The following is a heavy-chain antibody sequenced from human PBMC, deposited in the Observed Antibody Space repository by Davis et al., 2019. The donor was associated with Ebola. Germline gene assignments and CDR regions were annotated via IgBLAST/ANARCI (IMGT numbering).Heavy chain of an antibody. V-gene: IGHV4-30-4*01. CDR1: GGSITDGDYS. J-gene: IGHJ4*02. Sequence: SETLSLTCTVSGGSITDGDYSWSWIRQPPGKALEWIGYIHHSGGAYYNPSLKNRVTISVDTSNNQFFLKLSPVTAADTAVYYCAREPHATKNVDYWGQGTLVIVSS. CDR2: IHHSGGA. D-gene: IGHD5-12*01. CDR3: AREPHATKNVDY.